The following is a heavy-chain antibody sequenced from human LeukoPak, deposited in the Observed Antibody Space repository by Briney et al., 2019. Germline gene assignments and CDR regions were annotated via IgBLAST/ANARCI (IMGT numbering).Heavy chain of an antibody. CDR1: GYTFTSYA. V-gene: IGHV1-3*01. Sequence: ASVKVSCKASGYTFTSYAMHWVRQAPGQGLEWMGWINAGNGNTKYSQKFQGRVTITRDTSASTAYMELSSLRSEDTAVYYCARGPIFGVVMAYYYYMDVWGKGTTVTVSS. CDR3: ARGPIFGVVMAYYYYMDV. D-gene: IGHD3-3*01. J-gene: IGHJ6*03. CDR2: INAGNGNT.